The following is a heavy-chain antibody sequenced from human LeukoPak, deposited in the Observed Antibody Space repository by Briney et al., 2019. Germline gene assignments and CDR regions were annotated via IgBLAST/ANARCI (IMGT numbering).Heavy chain of an antibody. CDR1: GYTFTSYY. CDR2: INPSGGST. J-gene: IGHJ5*02. CDR3: ARDPVPSYCSGGSCYRGTWNWFDP. D-gene: IGHD2-15*01. V-gene: IGHV1-46*01. Sequence: ASVKVSCKASGYTFTSYYMHWVRQAPGQGLEWMGIINPSGGSTSYAQKFQGRVTMTRDTSTSTVYMELSSLRSEDTAVYYCARDPVPSYCSGGSCYRGTWNWFDPWGQGTLVTVSS.